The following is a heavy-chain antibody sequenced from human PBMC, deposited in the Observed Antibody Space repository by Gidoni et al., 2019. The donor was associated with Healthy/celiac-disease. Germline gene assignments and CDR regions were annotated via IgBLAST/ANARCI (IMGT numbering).Heavy chain of an antibody. CDR3: AKDIWRGGYSGYDFWGAFDY. Sequence: EVQLVESGGGLVQPGRSLRLSCAASGFTFDDYVMHWVRQAPGKGLEWVSGIRWNSGSIGYADSVKGRFTISRDNAKNSLYLQMNSLRAEDTALYYCAKDIWRGGYSGYDFWGAFDYWGQGTLVTVSS. D-gene: IGHD5-12*01. CDR2: IRWNSGSI. CDR1: GFTFDDYV. J-gene: IGHJ4*02. V-gene: IGHV3-9*01.